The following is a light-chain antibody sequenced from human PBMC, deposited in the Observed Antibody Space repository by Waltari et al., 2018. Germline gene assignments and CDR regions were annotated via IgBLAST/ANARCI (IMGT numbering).Light chain of an antibody. CDR1: HTIDTY. V-gene: IGKV1-39*01. CDR3: QQSYSRPLFT. Sequence: IHMTQSPSSLSSSIGDRVNITCRASHTIDTYLNWYIQRPGKAPDLLISSASTLQSGVPSRFSGSGSGTDFTLSIDTLQPEDFATYFSQQSYSRPLFTFGPGTKVYL. J-gene: IGKJ3*01. CDR2: SAS.